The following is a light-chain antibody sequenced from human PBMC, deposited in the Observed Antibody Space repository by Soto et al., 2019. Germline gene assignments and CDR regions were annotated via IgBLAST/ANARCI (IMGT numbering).Light chain of an antibody. CDR2: DAS. V-gene: IGKV3-15*01. CDR3: QQYIKWPIT. Sequence: EIVMTQSPGTLSVSPGERATLSCRASQSVSSNLAWYQQKPGQAPRLLISDASTRATSIPARFSGSGSGTEFTLTVSSLQSEDFAVYYCQQYIKWPITFGQGTRLEIK. CDR1: QSVSSN. J-gene: IGKJ5*01.